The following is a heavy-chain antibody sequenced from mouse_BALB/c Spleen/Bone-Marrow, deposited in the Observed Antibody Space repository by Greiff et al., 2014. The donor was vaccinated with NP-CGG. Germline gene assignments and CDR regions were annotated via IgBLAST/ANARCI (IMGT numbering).Heavy chain of an antibody. CDR3: ARAGGAMDY. Sequence: EVKREESGPGLVKPSQSLFLTCTVTGYSITSDYAWNWIRQFPGNKLEWMGYISYSGSTSYNPSLKSRISITRDTSKNQFFLQLNSVTTEDTATYYCARAGGAMDYWGQGTSVTVAS. J-gene: IGHJ4*01. CDR1: GYSITSDYA. V-gene: IGHV3-2*02. CDR2: ISYSGST.